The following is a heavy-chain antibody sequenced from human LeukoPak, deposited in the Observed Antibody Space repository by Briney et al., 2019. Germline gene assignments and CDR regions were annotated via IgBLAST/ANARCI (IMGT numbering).Heavy chain of an antibody. CDR2: VYTSESN. D-gene: IGHD3-10*01. CDR3: ARRPRGVIIKTWFDS. Sequence: KPSETLSLTCAVSGASISSFYWSWIRQPAGKGLEWIGRVYTSESNIYNPFLKSRVTMSVDTSKNQFSLKLRSVTAADTAVYYCARRPRGVIIKTWFDSWGQGTLVTVSS. V-gene: IGHV4-4*07. CDR1: GASISSFY. J-gene: IGHJ5*01.